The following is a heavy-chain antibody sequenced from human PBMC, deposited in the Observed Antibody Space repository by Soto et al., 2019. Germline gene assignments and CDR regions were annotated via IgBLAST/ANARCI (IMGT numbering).Heavy chain of an antibody. CDR3: AREGASGLGMDV. V-gene: IGHV4-4*07. CDR1: GGSIRSYY. CDR2: IYPTGNT. Sequence: SETLSLTCTLSGGSIRSYYWSWIRQPAGGALEWVGRIYPTGNTNYNPSLKSRLTMSLDTSKNQFSLTLSSVTAADTAVYYCAREGASGLGMDVWGQGTTVTVSS. J-gene: IGHJ6*02. D-gene: IGHD1-26*01.